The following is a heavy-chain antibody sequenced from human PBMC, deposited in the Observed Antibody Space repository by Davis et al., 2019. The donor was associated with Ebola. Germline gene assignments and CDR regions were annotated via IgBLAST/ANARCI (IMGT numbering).Heavy chain of an antibody. CDR1: GYTFTSYD. V-gene: IGHV1-8*01. CDR3: ARGVQLWADAFDI. D-gene: IGHD5-18*01. J-gene: IGHJ3*02. Sequence: ASVKVSCKASGYTFTSYDINWVRQATGQGLEWMGWMNPNSGNTSYAQKFQGRVTMTRDTSTSTVYMELSSLRSEDTAVYYCARGVQLWADAFDIWGQGTMVTVSS. CDR2: MNPNSGNT.